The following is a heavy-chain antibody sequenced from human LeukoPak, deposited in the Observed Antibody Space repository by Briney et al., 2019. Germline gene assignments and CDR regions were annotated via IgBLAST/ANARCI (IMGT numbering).Heavy chain of an antibody. V-gene: IGHV4-59*08. CDR2: IYYSGST. Sequence: SETLSLTCTVSGGSISSYYWSWIRQPPGKGLEWIGYIYYSGSTNYNPSLKSRVTISVDTPKNQFSLKLSSVTAADTAVYYCARHDDYGDSYFDYWGQGTLVTVSS. CDR1: GGSISSYY. D-gene: IGHD4-17*01. CDR3: ARHDDYGDSYFDY. J-gene: IGHJ4*02.